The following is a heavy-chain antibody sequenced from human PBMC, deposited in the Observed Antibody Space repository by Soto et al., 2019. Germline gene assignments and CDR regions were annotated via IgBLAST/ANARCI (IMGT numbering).Heavy chain of an antibody. CDR3: AKGHHEYSSSATFFDY. Sequence: GGSLRLSCAASGFTFSSYGMHWVRQAPGKGLEWVAVVSYDGSDKYYADSVKGRFTISRDNSKNTLYLQVNSLRGEDTAVYYCAKGHHEYSSSATFFDYWGQGTLVTVSS. CDR1: GFTFSSYG. D-gene: IGHD6-6*01. CDR2: VSYDGSDK. J-gene: IGHJ4*02. V-gene: IGHV3-30*18.